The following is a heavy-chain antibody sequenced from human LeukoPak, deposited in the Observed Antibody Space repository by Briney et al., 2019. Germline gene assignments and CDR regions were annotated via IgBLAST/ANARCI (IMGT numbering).Heavy chain of an antibody. D-gene: IGHD1-26*01. J-gene: IGHJ4*02. V-gene: IGHV1-2*02. CDR3: ARSYGSVDS. CDR2: INPNSGGT. Sequence: ASVKVSCKASGYTSTNYYMRWVRQAPGQGLEWMGWINPNSGGTNYAEKFQGRVTMTRDTSISTAYMELSRLGSDDTAVYYCARSYGSVDSWGQGTLVTVSS. CDR1: GYTSTNYY.